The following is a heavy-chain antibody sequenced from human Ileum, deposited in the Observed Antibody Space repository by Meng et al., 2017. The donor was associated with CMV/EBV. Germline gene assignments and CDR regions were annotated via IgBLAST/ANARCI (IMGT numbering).Heavy chain of an antibody. CDR1: GLTFSNYD. V-gene: IGHV3-33*03. J-gene: IGHJ4*02. CDR3: AKEGALHFDY. Sequence: GESLKISCAASGLTFSNYDMHWVRQAPGKGLEWVAVIWYDGSNENYAESVKGRFTISRDNSKNTLYLQMNSLRDEDTAVYYCAKEGALHFDYWGQGNRV. CDR2: IWYDGSNE. D-gene: IGHD1-26*01.